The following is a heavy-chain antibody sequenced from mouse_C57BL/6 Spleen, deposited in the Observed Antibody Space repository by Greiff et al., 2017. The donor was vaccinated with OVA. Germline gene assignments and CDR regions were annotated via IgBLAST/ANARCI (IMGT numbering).Heavy chain of an antibody. CDR1: GYTFTSYW. CDR3: AKRGDYYSNYPDAMDY. D-gene: IGHD2-5*01. V-gene: IGHV1-53*01. J-gene: IGHJ4*01. Sequence: VQLQQPGTELVKPGASVKLSCKASGYTFTSYWMHWVKQRPGQGLEWIGNINPSNGGTNYNEKFKSKATLSVDKSSSTAYMQISSLTTEDSTVYYGAKRGDYYSNYPDAMDYWGQGTTVTVSS. CDR2: INPSNGGT.